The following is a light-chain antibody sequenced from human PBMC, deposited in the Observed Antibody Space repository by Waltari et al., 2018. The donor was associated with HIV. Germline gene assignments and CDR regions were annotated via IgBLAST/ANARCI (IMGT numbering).Light chain of an antibody. CDR2: WAS. Sequence: DIVMTQSPDSLAMSLGERATINCKSSQSVFYSSTKNNYLAWYHQKPGQPPKLLIYWASTRESGVPDRFSGSGSGTDFTLTISSLQAEDVAVYYCQQYYSTPLTFGGGTKVEIK. J-gene: IGKJ4*01. CDR3: QQYYSTPLT. CDR1: QSVFYSSTKNNY. V-gene: IGKV4-1*01.